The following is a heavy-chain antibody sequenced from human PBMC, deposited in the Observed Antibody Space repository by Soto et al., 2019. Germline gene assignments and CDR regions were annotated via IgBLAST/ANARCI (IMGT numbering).Heavy chain of an antibody. J-gene: IGHJ6*02. CDR1: GYTFTDYA. CDR2: ISPYSGNT. Sequence: ASVKVSCKASGYTFTDYAISWVRQARGQAFQWVGWISPYSGNTTSAENFFDRVTMTTDTSTKTAYLELRSLRSDDTAVYYCARDHGLAWAVRPANYYYAMDVWGQGTTVTVSS. D-gene: IGHD1-26*01. V-gene: IGHV1-18*04. CDR3: ARDHGLAWAVRPANYYYAMDV.